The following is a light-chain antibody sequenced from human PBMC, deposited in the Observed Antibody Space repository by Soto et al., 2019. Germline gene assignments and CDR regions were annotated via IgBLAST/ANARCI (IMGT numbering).Light chain of an antibody. CDR1: QSDSRRY. CDR3: HLYGSSWT. J-gene: IGKJ1*01. CDR2: STF. V-gene: IGKV3-20*01. Sequence: EIVLTQSPGTLSLSPVERATLSCRASQSDSRRYLAWYQQKPGQAPRLLIHSTFRRDTGIPDRFSGSGSGTDFTLTISRLEPEDYAVYYCHLYGSSWTFGPGTKVEIK.